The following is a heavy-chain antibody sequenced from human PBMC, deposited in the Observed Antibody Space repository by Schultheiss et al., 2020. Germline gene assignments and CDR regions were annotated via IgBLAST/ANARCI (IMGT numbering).Heavy chain of an antibody. CDR1: GGSISSSNYY. CDR2: IYYSGST. J-gene: IGHJ5*02. Sequence: SVTLSLTCTVSGGSISSSNYYWGWIRQPPGKGLEWIGSIYYSGSTYYNPSLKSRVTISVDTSKNQFSLKLSSVTAADTAVYYCARVTIFGVVWWFDPWGQGTLVTVSS. D-gene: IGHD3-3*01. V-gene: IGHV4-39*01. CDR3: ARVTIFGVVWWFDP.